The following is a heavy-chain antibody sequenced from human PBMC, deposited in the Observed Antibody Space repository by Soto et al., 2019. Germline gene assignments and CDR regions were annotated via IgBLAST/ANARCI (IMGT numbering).Heavy chain of an antibody. Sequence: VASVKVSCKASGYTFTSYGISWVRQAPGQGLEWMGWISAYNGNTNHAQKLQGRVTMTTDTSTSTAYMELRSLRSDDTAVYYCARDSRGSGRVVYYYYMDVWGKGTTVTVSS. CDR3: ARDSRGSGRVVYYYYMDV. D-gene: IGHD3-10*01. V-gene: IGHV1-18*01. CDR2: ISAYNGNT. CDR1: GYTFTSYG. J-gene: IGHJ6*03.